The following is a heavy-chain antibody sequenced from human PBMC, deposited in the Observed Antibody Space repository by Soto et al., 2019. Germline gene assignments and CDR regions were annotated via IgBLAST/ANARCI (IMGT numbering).Heavy chain of an antibody. CDR3: AKDPPKSYGDLPHYFDY. D-gene: IGHD4-17*01. CDR2: ISGSGGST. Sequence: PGGSLRLSCAASGFTFSSYAMSWVRQAPGKGLEWVSAISGSGGSTYYADSVKGRFTISRDNSKNTLYLQMNSLRAEDTAVYYCAKDPPKSYGDLPHYFDYWGQGTLVTVSS. CDR1: GFTFSSYA. V-gene: IGHV3-23*01. J-gene: IGHJ4*02.